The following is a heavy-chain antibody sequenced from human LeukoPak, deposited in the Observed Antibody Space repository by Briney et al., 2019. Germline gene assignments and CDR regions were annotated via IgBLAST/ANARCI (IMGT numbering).Heavy chain of an antibody. J-gene: IGHJ5*02. CDR2: IIPIFGTA. CDR1: GGTFSSYA. D-gene: IGHD3-9*01. V-gene: IGHV1-69*06. CDR3: AGTRLVVLHNWFDP. Sequence: ASVKVSCKASGGTFSSYAISWVRQAPGQGLEWMGGIIPIFGTANYAQKFQGRVTITADKSTSTAYMELSSLRSEDTAVYYCAGTRLVVLHNWFDPWGQGTLVTVSS.